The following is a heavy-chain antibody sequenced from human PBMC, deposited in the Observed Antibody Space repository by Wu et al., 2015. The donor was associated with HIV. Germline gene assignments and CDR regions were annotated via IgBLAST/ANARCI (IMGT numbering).Heavy chain of an antibody. Sequence: QVQLVQSGAEVKKPGSSVKVSCKLSGDKYFNYIINWVRQAPGQGLEWMGGVRSHYAQKFQGRITVTEDEFTSTVYMELINLTSDDTAVFYCTRGPSTTAKEVGGYWLDPWGQGTLVTVSA. CDR1: GDKYFNYI. CDR3: TRGPSTTAKEVGGYWLDP. D-gene: IGHD3-16*01. J-gene: IGHJ5*02. CDR2: VRS. V-gene: IGHV1-69*12.